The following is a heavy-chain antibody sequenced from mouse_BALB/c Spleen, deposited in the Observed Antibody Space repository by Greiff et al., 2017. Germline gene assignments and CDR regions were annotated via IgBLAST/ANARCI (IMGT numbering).Heavy chain of an antibody. CDR1: GFTFSSFG. Sequence: EVKLVESGGGLVQPGGSRKLSCAASGFTFSSFGMHWVRQAPEKGLEWVAYISSGSSTIYYADTVKGRFTISRDNPKNTLFLQMTSLRSEDTAMYYCARPAAIYYAMDYWGQGTSVTVSS. CDR3: ARPAAIYYAMDY. CDR2: ISSGSSTI. J-gene: IGHJ4*01. V-gene: IGHV5-17*02.